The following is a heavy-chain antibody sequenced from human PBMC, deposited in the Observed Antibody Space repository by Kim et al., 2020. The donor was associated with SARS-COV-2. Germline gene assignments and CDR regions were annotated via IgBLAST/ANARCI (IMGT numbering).Heavy chain of an antibody. CDR3: ASHYYDSSGYPSD. CDR1: GGTFSSYA. D-gene: IGHD3-22*01. CDR2: IIPIFGTA. J-gene: IGHJ4*02. V-gene: IGHV1-69*13. Sequence: SVKVSCKASGGTFSSYAISWVRQAPGQGLEWMGGIIPIFGTANYAQKFQGRVTITADESTSTTYMELSSLRSEDTAVYYCASHYYDSSGYPSDWGQGTLVTVSS.